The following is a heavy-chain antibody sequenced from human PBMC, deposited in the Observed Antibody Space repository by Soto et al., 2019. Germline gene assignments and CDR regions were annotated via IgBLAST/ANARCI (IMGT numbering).Heavy chain of an antibody. CDR1: GYTFTSYG. Sequence: GASVKVSCKASGYTFTSYGISCVRQAPGQGLEWMGWISAYNGNTNYAQKLQGRVTMTTDTSTSTAYMELRSLRSDDTAVYYCARVLNYDFWSGYYTRWFDPWGQGTLVTVSS. CDR2: ISAYNGNT. J-gene: IGHJ5*02. D-gene: IGHD3-3*01. CDR3: ARVLNYDFWSGYYTRWFDP. V-gene: IGHV1-18*01.